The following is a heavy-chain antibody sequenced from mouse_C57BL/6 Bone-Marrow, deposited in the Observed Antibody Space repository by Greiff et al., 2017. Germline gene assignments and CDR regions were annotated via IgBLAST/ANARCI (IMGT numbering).Heavy chain of an antibody. CDR3: TRLLLRSSWGWYLDV. CDR2: IDPENGDT. CDR1: GFNIKDDY. D-gene: IGHD1-1*01. J-gene: IGHJ1*03. Sequence: EVQLQQSGAELVRPGASVKLSCTASGFNIKDDYMHWVKQRPEQGLEWIGWIDPENGDTEYASKFQGKATITADTSSNTAYLQLSSLTSEDTAVYYCTRLLLRSSWGWYLDVWGTGTTVTVSS. V-gene: IGHV14-4*01.